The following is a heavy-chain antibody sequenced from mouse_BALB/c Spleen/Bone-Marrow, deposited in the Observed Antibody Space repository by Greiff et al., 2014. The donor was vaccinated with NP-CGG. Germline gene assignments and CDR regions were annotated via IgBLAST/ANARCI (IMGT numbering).Heavy chain of an antibody. Sequence: DLVKPGASVKLSCKASGYTFTSYRNNWIKQRPGQGLEWIGRIPPGSGTTYYNEMFKGKATLTVDTSSTTAYIQLSSLSSEDSAVYFCARGSYYYGSSSPWFAYWGQGTLVTVSA. CDR2: IPPGSGTT. CDR1: GYTFTSYR. V-gene: IGHV1S41*01. D-gene: IGHD1-1*01. CDR3: ARGSYYYGSSSPWFAY. J-gene: IGHJ3*01.